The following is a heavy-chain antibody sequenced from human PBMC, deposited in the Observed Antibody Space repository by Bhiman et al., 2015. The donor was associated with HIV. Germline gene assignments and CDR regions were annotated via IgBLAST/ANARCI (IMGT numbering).Heavy chain of an antibody. CDR1: GFAFSIHK. CDR2: ISSSGRTI. V-gene: IGHV3-48*03. CDR3: ARDRPTVSYSESSGYSPFDF. Sequence: EVQLVDSGGRRWHSPGGSLRLSCAASGFAFSIHKMNWVRQVPGKGLEWVSYISSSGRTIYYADSVKGRFTISRDNAKNSLYLQMNNLRVEDTGLYYCARDRPTVSYSESSGYSPFDFWGQGTLVTVSS. J-gene: IGHJ4*02. D-gene: IGHD3-22*01.